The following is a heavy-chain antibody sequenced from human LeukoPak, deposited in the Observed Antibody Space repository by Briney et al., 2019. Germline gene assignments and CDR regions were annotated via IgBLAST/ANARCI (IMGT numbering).Heavy chain of an antibody. V-gene: IGHV3-23*01. J-gene: IGHJ4*02. CDR3: AKDLRYSSSREGDY. Sequence: PGGSLRLSCAASGFTFSSYAMSWVRQAPGKGLEWVSAISGSGGSTYYADSVKGRFTISRDNSKNTLYLQMNSLRAEDTAVYYCAKDLRYSSSREGDYWGQGTLVTVSS. D-gene: IGHD6-13*01. CDR2: ISGSGGST. CDR1: GFTFSSYA.